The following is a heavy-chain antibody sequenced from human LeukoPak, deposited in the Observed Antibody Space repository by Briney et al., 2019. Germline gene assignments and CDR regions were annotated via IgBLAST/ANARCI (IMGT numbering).Heavy chain of an antibody. CDR2: ISSSSSTI. J-gene: IGHJ4*02. V-gene: IGHV3-48*04. CDR3: ARDGPWIQLWLPSRGYFDY. D-gene: IGHD5-18*01. Sequence: GGSLRLSCAASGFTFSSYSMNWVRQAPGKGLEWVSYISSSSSTIYYADSVKGRFTISRDNAKNSLYLQMNSLRAEDTAVYYCARDGPWIQLWLPSRGYFDYWGQGTLVTVSS. CDR1: GFTFSSYS.